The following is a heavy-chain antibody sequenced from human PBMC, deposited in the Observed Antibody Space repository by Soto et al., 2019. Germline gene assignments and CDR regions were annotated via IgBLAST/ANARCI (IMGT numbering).Heavy chain of an antibody. Sequence: SETLSLTCTVSGGSISSYYWSWIRQPPGKGLEWIGYIYYSGSTNYNPSLKSRVTISVDTSKNQFSLKLSSVTAADTAVYYCARDGLPYYDILTGYVSWFDPWGQGTLVTVSS. CDR1: GGSISSYY. V-gene: IGHV4-59*01. D-gene: IGHD3-9*01. CDR2: IYYSGST. CDR3: ARDGLPYYDILTGYVSWFDP. J-gene: IGHJ5*02.